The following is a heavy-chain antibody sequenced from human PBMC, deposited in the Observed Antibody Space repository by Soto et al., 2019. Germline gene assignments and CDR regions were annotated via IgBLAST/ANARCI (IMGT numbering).Heavy chain of an antibody. V-gene: IGHV1-69*02. D-gene: IGHD3-9*01. CDR3: AGRNDILTGSENYGMDV. CDR1: GGTFSSYT. J-gene: IGHJ6*02. CDR2: IIPILGIA. Sequence: QVQLVQSGAEVKKPGSSVKVSCKASGGTFSSYTISWVRQAPGQGLEWMGRIIPILGIANYAQKFQGRVTITADKSTSTAYMELSSLRSEDTAVYYCAGRNDILTGSENYGMDVWGQGTTVTVSS.